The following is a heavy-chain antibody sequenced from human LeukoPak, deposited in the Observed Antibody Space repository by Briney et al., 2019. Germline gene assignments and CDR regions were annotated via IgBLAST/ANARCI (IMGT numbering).Heavy chain of an antibody. CDR2: IYYSGSI. Sequence: SETLSLTCTVSGGSISSYYWNWIRQPPGKGLEWIGYIYYSGSINYNPSLKSRVTISVDTAKNQFSLKLSSVTAADTAVYYCARRFYYDSSGYVFDGFDIWGQGTMVTVSS. V-gene: IGHV4-59*08. CDR1: GGSISSYY. CDR3: ARRFYYDSSGYVFDGFDI. J-gene: IGHJ3*02. D-gene: IGHD3-22*01.